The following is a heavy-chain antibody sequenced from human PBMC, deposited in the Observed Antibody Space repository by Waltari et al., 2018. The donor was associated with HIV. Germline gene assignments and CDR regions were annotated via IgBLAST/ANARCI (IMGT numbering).Heavy chain of an antibody. D-gene: IGHD3-22*01. CDR2: MNPNSGNT. CDR1: GSTFTNYD. J-gene: IGHJ3*02. CDR3: ARGYSYDRSGEAFDI. Sequence: QVHLVQSGAEVKKPRASVKVSCTASGSTFTNYDINWGRQATGQGLEWMGWMNPNSGNTGYAQKFQGRVTMTRNTSISTAYMELSSLRSEDTAVYYCARGYSYDRSGEAFDIWGQGTMVTVSS. V-gene: IGHV1-8*01.